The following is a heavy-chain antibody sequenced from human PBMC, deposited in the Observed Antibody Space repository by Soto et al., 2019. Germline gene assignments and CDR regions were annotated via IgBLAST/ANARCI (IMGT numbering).Heavy chain of an antibody. J-gene: IGHJ5*02. CDR2: INQSGSG. V-gene: IGHV4-34*01. Sequence: QVQLQQWGAGLLKPSETLSLTCAVYGGSFSDYYWSWIRQPPGKGLEWIGEINQSGSGNYNPSLKSRVTISRDRTKTQCSLWLSAVTAADTAVYYCARVLGARIAASNWFDPWGQGTLVTVSS. CDR3: ARVLGARIAASNWFDP. D-gene: IGHD6-13*01. CDR1: GGSFSDYY.